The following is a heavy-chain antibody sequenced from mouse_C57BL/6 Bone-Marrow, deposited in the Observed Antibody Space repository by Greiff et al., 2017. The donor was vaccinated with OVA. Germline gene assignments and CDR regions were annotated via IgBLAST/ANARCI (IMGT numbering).Heavy chain of an antibody. CDR2: IRNKANGYTT. V-gene: IGHV7-3*01. Sequence: EVKVVESGGGLVQPGGSLSLSCAASGFTFTDYYTSWVRQPPGKALEWLGFIRNKANGYTTEYSASVKGRFTISRDNSQSILYLQMNALRAEDSATYYCARYMDAMDYWGQGTSVTVSS. CDR1: GFTFTDYY. J-gene: IGHJ4*01. CDR3: ARYMDAMDY.